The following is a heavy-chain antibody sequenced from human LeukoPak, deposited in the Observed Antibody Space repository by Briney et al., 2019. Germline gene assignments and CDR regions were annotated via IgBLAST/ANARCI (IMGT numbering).Heavy chain of an antibody. CDR2: IWYDGSNK. V-gene: IGHV3-30*02. D-gene: IGHD6-13*01. J-gene: IGHJ4*02. CDR1: GFTFSNYG. Sequence: GGSLRLPCAASGFTFSNYGMHWVRQAPGKGLEWVAVIWYDGSNKDYAESAKGRLTISRDNSKNTLYLQMNSLRAEDTAVYYCAKVYGGYSSSWYYFDYWGQGTLVTVSS. CDR3: AKVYGGYSSSWYYFDY.